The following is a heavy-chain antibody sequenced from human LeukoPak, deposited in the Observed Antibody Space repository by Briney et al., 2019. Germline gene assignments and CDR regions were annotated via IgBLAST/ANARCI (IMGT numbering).Heavy chain of an antibody. D-gene: IGHD1-1*01. CDR2: IIPIFGTA. J-gene: IGHJ6*03. CDR3: ASRYNWNDVYYYYYYMDV. CDR1: GGTFSSYA. Sequence: ASVKVSCKASGGTFSSYAISWVRQAPGQGLEWMGGIIPIFGTANYAQKFQGRVTITADKSTSTAYMELSSLRSEDTAVYYCASRYNWNDVYYYYYYMDVWGKGTTVTVSS. V-gene: IGHV1-69*06.